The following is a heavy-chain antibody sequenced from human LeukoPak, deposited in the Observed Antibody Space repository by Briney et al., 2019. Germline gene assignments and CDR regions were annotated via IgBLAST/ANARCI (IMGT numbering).Heavy chain of an antibody. V-gene: IGHV4-59*01. Sequence: SDTLSLTCTVSGGSISSYYWSWIRQPPGKGLERIGYIYYSGSTNYNPSLKSRVTISVDTSKNQFSLKLSSVTAADTAEYYCARERDSSEYGMDVWGQGTTVTVSS. CDR1: GGSISSYY. D-gene: IGHD6-19*01. J-gene: IGHJ6*02. CDR2: IYYSGST. CDR3: ARERDSSEYGMDV.